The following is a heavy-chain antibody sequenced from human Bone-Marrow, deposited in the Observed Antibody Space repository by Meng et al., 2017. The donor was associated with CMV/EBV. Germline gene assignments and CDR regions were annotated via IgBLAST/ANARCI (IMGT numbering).Heavy chain of an antibody. CDR3: ARGNWGDY. CDR1: GYRLTSYG. J-gene: IGHJ4*02. D-gene: IGHD7-27*01. Sequence: ASVKVSCKASGYRLTSYGINWVRQATGQGLEWMGWMNPNIGNTGYAQKFQGRVTMTRNNSISTAYMELSSLRSEDTAIYYCARGNWGDYWGQGTRVTGSS. CDR2: MNPNIGNT. V-gene: IGHV1-8*01.